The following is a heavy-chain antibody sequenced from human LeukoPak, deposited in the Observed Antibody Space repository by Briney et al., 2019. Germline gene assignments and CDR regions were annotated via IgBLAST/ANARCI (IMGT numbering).Heavy chain of an antibody. J-gene: IGHJ4*02. CDR2: IKQDGSEK. Sequence: GGSLRLSCAASGFTFSSYWMSWVRQAPGKGLEWVANIKQDGSEKYYVDSVKGRFTISRDNAKSTLYLQMNSLSAEDTAVYYCGRKYMAPDYWGRGTLVTVSS. CDR3: GRKYMAPDY. CDR1: GFTFSSYW. D-gene: IGHD6-6*01. V-gene: IGHV3-7*01.